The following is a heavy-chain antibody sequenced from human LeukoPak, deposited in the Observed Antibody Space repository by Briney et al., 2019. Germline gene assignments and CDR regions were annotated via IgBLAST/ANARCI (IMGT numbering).Heavy chain of an antibody. D-gene: IGHD3-16*01. Sequence: GGSLRLSCAASGFTFSDSWMRWVRQAPGTGLEPVANMNQDGSEKDYVDSVKGRFTISRDNARNSLFLQMSSLRAEDTAVYYCATYTHWVAGDVWGQGTTVTVSS. V-gene: IGHV3-7*01. CDR2: MNQDGSEK. CDR3: ATYTHWVAGDV. CDR1: GFTFSDSW. J-gene: IGHJ6*02.